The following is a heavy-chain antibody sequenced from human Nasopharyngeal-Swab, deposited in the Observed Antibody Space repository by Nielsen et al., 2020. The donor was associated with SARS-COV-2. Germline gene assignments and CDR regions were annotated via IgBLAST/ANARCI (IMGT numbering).Heavy chain of an antibody. V-gene: IGHV1-69*05. CDR2: IIPIFGTA. J-gene: IGHJ4*02. Sequence: SSVKVSCKASGGTFSSYAISLVRQAPGQGLEWMGGIIPIFGTANYAQKFQGRVTITTDESTSTAYMELSSLRSEDTAVYYCARARCSGGMCHSFDYWGQGTLVTVSS. D-gene: IGHD2-15*01. CDR3: ARARCSGGMCHSFDY. CDR1: GGTFSSYA.